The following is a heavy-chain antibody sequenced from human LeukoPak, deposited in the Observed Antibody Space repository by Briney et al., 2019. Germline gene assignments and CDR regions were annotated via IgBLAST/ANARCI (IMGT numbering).Heavy chain of an antibody. CDR2: IIPIFGTA. CDR1: GGTFSSYA. V-gene: IGHV1-69*01. J-gene: IGHJ4*02. Sequence: SVKVSCKASGGTFSSYAISWVRQAPGQGLEWMGGIIPIFGTANYAQKFQGRVTITADESTSTAYMELSSLRSEDTAVYYCARGSDERWLQPAAYYFDYWGQGTLVTVSS. D-gene: IGHD5-24*01. CDR3: ARGSDERWLQPAAYYFDY.